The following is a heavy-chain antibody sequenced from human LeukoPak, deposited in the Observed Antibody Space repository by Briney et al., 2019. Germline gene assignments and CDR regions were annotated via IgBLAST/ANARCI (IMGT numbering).Heavy chain of an antibody. CDR3: ATQMTTVTTLDY. J-gene: IGHJ4*02. CDR2: ISAYNGNT. Sequence: ASVKVSCKASGYTFTSYGISWVRQTPGQGLEWMGWISAYNGNTNYAQKLQGRVTMTTDTSTSTAYMELSRLRSDDAAVYYCATQMTTVTTLDYWGQGTLVTVSS. V-gene: IGHV1-18*01. CDR1: GYTFTSYG. D-gene: IGHD4-11*01.